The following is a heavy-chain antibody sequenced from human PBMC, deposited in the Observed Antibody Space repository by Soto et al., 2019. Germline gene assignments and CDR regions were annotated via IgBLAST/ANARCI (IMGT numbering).Heavy chain of an antibody. J-gene: IGHJ4*02. D-gene: IGHD3-3*01. CDR1: GYTLTSYD. Sequence: QVQLVQSGAEVKKPGASVKVSCKASGYTLTSYDINWVRQATGQGLEWMGWMNPNSGNTGYAQKFQGRVTMTRNTSISTAYMELSSLRSEDTAVYYCARGQYYDFWSGYHLSHFDYWGQGTLVTVSS. CDR3: ARGQYYDFWSGYHLSHFDY. V-gene: IGHV1-8*01. CDR2: MNPNSGNT.